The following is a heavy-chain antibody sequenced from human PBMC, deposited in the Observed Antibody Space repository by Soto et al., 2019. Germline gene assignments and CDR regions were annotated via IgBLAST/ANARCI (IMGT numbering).Heavy chain of an antibody. CDR2: IRSYNNST. Sequence: ASVKVSCKASGYTFTSYGVNWVRQAPGQGLEWMGWIRSYNNSTNYAQKLQGRVTMTTDTSTNTAYMELRSLRSDDTAVYYCAKVGNGADYWGQGTLVTVSS. CDR3: AKVGNGADY. J-gene: IGHJ4*02. D-gene: IGHD2-8*01. V-gene: IGHV1-18*01. CDR1: GYTFTSYG.